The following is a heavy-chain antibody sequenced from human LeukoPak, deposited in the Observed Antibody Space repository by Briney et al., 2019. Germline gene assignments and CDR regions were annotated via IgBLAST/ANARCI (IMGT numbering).Heavy chain of an antibody. J-gene: IGHJ6*03. D-gene: IGHD2-2*01. CDR2: ISASGHYI. Sequence: PGGSLRLSCAASGFTFRSFAMSWVRQAPGKGLEWLSGISASGHYIYNADSVKGRFTIFRDNSKNTLYIEINSLRAEDTAVYYCASDGSWGDYQFYFYMDVWGQGTTVTVSS. V-gene: IGHV3-23*01. CDR1: GFTFRSFA. CDR3: ASDGSWGDYQFYFYMDV.